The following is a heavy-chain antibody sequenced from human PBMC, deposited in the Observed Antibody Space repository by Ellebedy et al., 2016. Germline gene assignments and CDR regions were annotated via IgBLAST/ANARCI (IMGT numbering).Heavy chain of an antibody. Sequence: GESLKISCVGSGFTFRLYAMSWVRQAPGTGLEWVSSISDSGSSTIYADSVKGRFTIFRDNSKNELYLQMDSLRAEDTAVYYCAKDGNTYYYYYGVDDWGQGTTVTVA. D-gene: IGHD2-2*02. CDR3: AKDGNTYYYYYGVDD. V-gene: IGHV3-23*01. CDR2: ISDSGSST. CDR1: GFTFRLYA. J-gene: IGHJ6*02.